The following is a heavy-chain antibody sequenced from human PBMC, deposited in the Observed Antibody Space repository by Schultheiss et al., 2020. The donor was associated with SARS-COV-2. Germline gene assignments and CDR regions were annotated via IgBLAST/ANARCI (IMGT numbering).Heavy chain of an antibody. V-gene: IGHV4-34*01. J-gene: IGHJ4*02. D-gene: IGHD3-10*01. CDR3: ARDDVGALDY. Sequence: GSLRLSCAASGFTFSSYAMSWVRQTPGKGLEWIGEINHAESTNYNPSLKSRVTISVDTSKNQFSLKLSSVTAEDTAVYYCARDDVGALDYWGQGTLVTVSS. CDR1: GFTFSSYA. CDR2: INHAEST.